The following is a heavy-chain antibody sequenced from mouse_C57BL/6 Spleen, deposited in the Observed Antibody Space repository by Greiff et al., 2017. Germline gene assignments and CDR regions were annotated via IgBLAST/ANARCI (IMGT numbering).Heavy chain of an antibody. V-gene: IGHV1-69*01. CDR3: AIPLDSNCVGFAY. CDR1: GYTFTSYW. J-gene: IGHJ3*01. Sequence: QVQLQQPGAELVMPGASVKLSCKASGYTFTSYWMHWVKQRPGQGLEWIGEIDPSDSYTNYNQKFKGKSTLTVDKSSSTAYMQLSSLTSEDSAVYCCAIPLDSNCVGFAYWGQGTLVTVSA. CDR2: IDPSDSYT. D-gene: IGHD2-5*01.